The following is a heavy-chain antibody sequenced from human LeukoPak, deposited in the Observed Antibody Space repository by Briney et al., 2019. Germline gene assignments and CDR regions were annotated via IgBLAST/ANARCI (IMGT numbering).Heavy chain of an antibody. J-gene: IGHJ4*02. CDR1: GLTFSSYA. Sequence: GGSLRLSCAASGLTFSSYAMGWVRQAPGKGLEWVSAISGSGGSTYYADSVKGRFTISRDNSKNMLYLQMNSLRAEDTAVYYCAKEGSGYDYFDYWGQGTLVTVSS. V-gene: IGHV3-23*01. D-gene: IGHD5-12*01. CDR3: AKEGSGYDYFDY. CDR2: ISGSGGST.